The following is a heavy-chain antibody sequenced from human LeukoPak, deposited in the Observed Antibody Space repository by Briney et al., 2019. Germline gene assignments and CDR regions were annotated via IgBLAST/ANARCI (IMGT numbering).Heavy chain of an antibody. CDR2: IYYSGST. CDR3: ARDNGSGSYYNFDYYYYGMDV. CDR1: CGSISSYY. Sequence: SETLSLTCTVSCGSISSYYWSWIRQPPGKGLEWIGYIYYSGSTNYNPSLKSRVTISVDTSKNQFSLKLSSVTAADTAVYYCARDNGSGSYYNFDYYYYGMDVWDQGTTVTVSS. D-gene: IGHD3-10*01. V-gene: IGHV4-59*01. J-gene: IGHJ6*02.